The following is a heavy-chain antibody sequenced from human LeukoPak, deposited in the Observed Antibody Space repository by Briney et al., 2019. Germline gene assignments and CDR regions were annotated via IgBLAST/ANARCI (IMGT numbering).Heavy chain of an antibody. CDR1: GFTFSSYA. Sequence: GGSLRLSCAASGFTFSSYAMSWVGQAPGKGLEWVSAISGSGGSTYYADSGKGRFTISRDNSKNTLYLQMNSLRAEDTAVYYCAKSITMVRGVIIGVGAFDIWGQGTMVTVSS. V-gene: IGHV3-23*01. CDR3: AKSITMVRGVIIGVGAFDI. J-gene: IGHJ3*02. D-gene: IGHD3-10*01. CDR2: ISGSGGST.